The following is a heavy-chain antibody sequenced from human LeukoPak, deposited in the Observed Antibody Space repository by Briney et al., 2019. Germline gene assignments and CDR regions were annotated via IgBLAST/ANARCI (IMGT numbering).Heavy chain of an antibody. J-gene: IGHJ6*02. V-gene: IGHV3-20*01. CDR3: ARDGKRVTTQFYYYGIDL. D-gene: IGHD3-3*01. Sequence: GGSLRLSCTAAGFSFDDYGMSWVRQIPGKGLEWVAGITWNGGSTDYAVSVRGRFTISRDNAKKSVYLQMSSLRVEDAALYHCARDGKRVTTQFYYYGIDLWGQGTTVTVSS. CDR1: GFSFDDYG. CDR2: ITWNGGST.